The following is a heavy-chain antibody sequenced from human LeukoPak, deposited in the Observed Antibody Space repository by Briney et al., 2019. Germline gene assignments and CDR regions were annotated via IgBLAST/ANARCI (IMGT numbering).Heavy chain of an antibody. D-gene: IGHD3-10*01. J-gene: IGHJ4*02. CDR3: ARDHQWGFGEPYFDY. V-gene: IGHV1-69-2*01. Sequence: GATVKISCKASGYTFTDYYMHWVQQAPGKGLEWMGRVDPEDGETIYAEKFQGRATITADTSTDTAYMELSSLRSEDTAVYYCARDHQWGFGEPYFDYWGQGTLVTVSS. CDR2: VDPEDGET. CDR1: GYTFTDYY.